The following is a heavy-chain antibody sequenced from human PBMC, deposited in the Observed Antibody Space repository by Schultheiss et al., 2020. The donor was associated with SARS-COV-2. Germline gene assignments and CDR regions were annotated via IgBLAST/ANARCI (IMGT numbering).Heavy chain of an antibody. CDR2: IYYSGST. J-gene: IGHJ6*02. D-gene: IGHD2-15*01. CDR1: GGSISSYY. CDR3: ARDIRDCSGGSCYSGGMDV. Sequence: SETLSLTCTVSGGSISSYYWSWIRQPPGKGLEWIGYIYYSGSTNYNPSLKSRVTISVDTSKSQFSLKLSSVTAADTAVYYCARDIRDCSGGSCYSGGMDVWGQGTTVTVSS. V-gene: IGHV4-59*12.